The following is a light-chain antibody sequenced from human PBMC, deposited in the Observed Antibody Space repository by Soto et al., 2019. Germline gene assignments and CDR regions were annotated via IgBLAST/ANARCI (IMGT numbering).Light chain of an antibody. Sequence: EIVMTQSPDTLSVSPGERATLSCRASQSVTSNLAWYQQKPGQAPRLLIYGASTRATGIPARFSGSGSGTEFPLTISRLQSEVFAVYYCQQYNNWPPFTFGQGTRLEIK. V-gene: IGKV3-15*01. CDR3: QQYNNWPPFT. CDR2: GAS. J-gene: IGKJ5*01. CDR1: QSVTSN.